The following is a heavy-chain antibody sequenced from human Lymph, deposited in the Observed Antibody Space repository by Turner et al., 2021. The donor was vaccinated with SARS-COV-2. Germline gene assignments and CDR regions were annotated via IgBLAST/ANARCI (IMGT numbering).Heavy chain of an antibody. J-gene: IGHJ3*02. CDR1: GFNVSSNY. Sequence: EVQRGGTGGGLIRPGGSVRLACAASGFNVSSNYMSWVRQAPGKGLEWVSVIYGGCSTFYAESVGDRFTIARDNYKNTLLHQMNSRRAEDTAVDYYARGNPDDAFDIWGQGTMVTVSS. V-gene: IGHV3-53*02. D-gene: IGHD4-4*01. CDR2: IYGGCST. CDR3: ARGNPDDAFDI.